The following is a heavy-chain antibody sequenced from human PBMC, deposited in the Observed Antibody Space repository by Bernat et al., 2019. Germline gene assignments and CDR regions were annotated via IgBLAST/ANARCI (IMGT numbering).Heavy chain of an antibody. CDR1: GFTFSDYN. V-gene: IGHV3-21*01. J-gene: IGHJ4*02. CDR3: AREVAKDIVVVVGATGLDY. D-gene: IGHD2-15*01. Sequence: EVKLVESGGGLVKPGGSLRLSCAASGFTFSDYNMNWVRQAPGKGLEWVSSISSSSSHKYYADSVKGRFTISRDNAKNSLYLQMNSLRAEDTAVYHCAREVAKDIVVVVGATGLDYWGQGTLVTVSS. CDR2: ISSSSSHK.